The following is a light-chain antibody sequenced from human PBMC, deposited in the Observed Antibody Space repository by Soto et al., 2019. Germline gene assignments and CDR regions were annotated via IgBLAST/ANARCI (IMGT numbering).Light chain of an antibody. CDR2: SNN. CDR3: AAWDDSLNAFYV. J-gene: IGLJ1*01. CDR1: SPNIGSNT. V-gene: IGLV1-44*01. Sequence: QSALTQPPSASGTPGQRVTISCSGSSPNIGSNTVNWYQQLPGTAPKLLIYSNNQRPSGVPDRFSGSKSGTSASLAISGLQSEDEADYYCAAWDDSLNAFYVFGTGTKVTVL.